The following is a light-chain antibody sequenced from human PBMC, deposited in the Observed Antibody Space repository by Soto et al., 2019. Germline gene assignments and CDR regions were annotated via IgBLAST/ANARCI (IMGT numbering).Light chain of an antibody. CDR3: CSYAGGYTYL. CDR2: DVA. CDR1: CNDVGAYNY. V-gene: IGLV2-11*01. Sequence: QSVLTQPRSVSGSPGQSVTISFTVTCNDVGAYNYVPWYQQHPGRPPKLMIYDVARWPSGVPDRFSGSKSGNTASLTISGLQAEDEADYFCCSYAGGYTYLFGTGTKVTVL. J-gene: IGLJ1*01.